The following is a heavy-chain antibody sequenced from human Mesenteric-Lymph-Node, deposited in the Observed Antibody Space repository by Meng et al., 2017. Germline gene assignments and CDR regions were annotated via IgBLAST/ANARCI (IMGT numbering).Heavy chain of an antibody. CDR2: ISSSSSYI. CDR1: GFTFSSYS. J-gene: IGHJ4*02. D-gene: IGHD2-2*01. V-gene: IGHV3-21*01. CDR3: ARDLGYCSSTSCYAERIDY. Sequence: GGSLRLSCAASGFTFSSYSMNWVRQAPGKGLEWVSSISSSSSYIYYADSVKGRFTISRDNAKNSLYLQMNSLRAEDTAVYYCARDLGYCSSTSCYAERIDYWGQGTLVTVSS.